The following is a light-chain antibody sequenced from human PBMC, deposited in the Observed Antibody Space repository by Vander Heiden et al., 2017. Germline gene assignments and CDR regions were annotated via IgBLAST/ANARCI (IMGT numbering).Light chain of an antibody. V-gene: IGLV3-21*02. J-gene: IGLJ3*02. CDR1: NIGSKS. CDR2: DDS. Sequence: SYVPTQPPSVSVAPGQTGRISCGGDNIGSKSVHWYQQKPGQAPVRVIVDDSDRPSGIAGRFAGYSAGNTATPQTSRVAAGDEADEYWQVSESGGDRWVFGTGTTLTVL. CDR3: QVSESGGDRWV.